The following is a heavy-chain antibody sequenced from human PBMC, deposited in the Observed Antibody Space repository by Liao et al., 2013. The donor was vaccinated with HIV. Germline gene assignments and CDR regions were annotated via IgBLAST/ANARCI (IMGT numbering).Heavy chain of an antibody. CDR1: GASISSSSYY. Sequence: QLQLQESGPGLVKPSETLSLTCTVSGASISSSSYYWGWIRQPPGKGLEWIGSIYYTGSTYYNPSLKSRVTISVDTSKNQFSLKLRSVTAADTAVYYCASVGVKSYGYYFDDWGQGILVTVSS. J-gene: IGHJ4*02. V-gene: IGHV4-39*07. D-gene: IGHD3-16*01. CDR2: IYYTGST. CDR3: ASVGVKSYGYYFDD.